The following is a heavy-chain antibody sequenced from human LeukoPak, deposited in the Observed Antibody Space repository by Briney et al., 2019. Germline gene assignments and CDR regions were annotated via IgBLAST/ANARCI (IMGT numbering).Heavy chain of an antibody. CDR1: GDSLSRFY. D-gene: IGHD3-16*01. CDR2: IYYSGST. V-gene: IGHV4-59*01. CDR3: ARANRFEVWFDP. J-gene: IGHJ5*02. Sequence: SETLSLTCTISGDSLSRFYWSWIRQSPGKGLEWVGFIYYSGSTKYNPCLRSRVTISLDTSKDQFSLTLNSVATADTAVYYCARANRFEVWFDPWGQGTLVTVSS.